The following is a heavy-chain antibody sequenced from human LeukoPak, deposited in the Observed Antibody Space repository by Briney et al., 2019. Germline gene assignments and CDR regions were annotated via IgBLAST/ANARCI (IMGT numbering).Heavy chain of an antibody. CDR3: ARDQGQLPNFDY. CDR1: GGSISSYY. V-gene: IGHV4-59*12. CDR2: ISYSGST. J-gene: IGHJ4*02. D-gene: IGHD5-18*01. Sequence: PSETLSLTCTVSGGSISSYYWTWIRQPPGKGLEWIGYISYSGSTNYNPSLKSRVTISVDKSKNQFSLKLSSVTAADTAVYYCARDQGQLPNFDYWGQGTLVTVSS.